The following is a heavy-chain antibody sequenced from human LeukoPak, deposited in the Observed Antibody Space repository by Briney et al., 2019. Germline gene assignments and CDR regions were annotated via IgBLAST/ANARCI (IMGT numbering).Heavy chain of an antibody. J-gene: IGHJ4*02. CDR1: GYTFTSYA. Sequence: ASVTVSCKASGYTFTSYAMHWVRQAPGQRLEWMGWINAGNGNTKYSQKFQGRVTITRDTSASTAYMELSSLRSGDTAVYYCARAVVVVAAFDYWGQGTLVTVSS. D-gene: IGHD2-15*01. CDR2: INAGNGNT. CDR3: ARAVVVVAAFDY. V-gene: IGHV1-3*01.